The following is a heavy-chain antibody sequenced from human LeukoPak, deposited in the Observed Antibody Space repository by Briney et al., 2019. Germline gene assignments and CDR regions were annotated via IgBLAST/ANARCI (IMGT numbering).Heavy chain of an antibody. D-gene: IGHD3-22*01. J-gene: IGHJ4*02. V-gene: IGHV6-1*01. CDR2: TYYWSKWFN. CDR1: GDSLSSNSAA. CDR3: ASLRRDYYDSSGPAY. Sequence: SQTLSLTCALSGDSLSSNSAAWHWIRQSPSRGLEWLARTYYWSKWFNDYALSVKSRIIINPDTSKNQFSLQLSSVTAAGTAVYYCASLRRDYYDSSGPAYWGQGTLVTVSS.